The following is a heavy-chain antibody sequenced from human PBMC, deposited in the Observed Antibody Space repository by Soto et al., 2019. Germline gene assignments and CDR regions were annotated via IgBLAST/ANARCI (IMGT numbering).Heavy chain of an antibody. J-gene: IGHJ3*02. V-gene: IGHV3-33*01. D-gene: IGHD6-13*01. CDR2: IWYDGGNK. Sequence: PCGSLRLSCAASGFNFSSYGMHWVRLAPGKGLEWVAVIWYDGGNKYYADSVKGRFTISRDNSKSTLYLQMNSLRAEDTAVYYCARPPPGSSWDAFDIWGQGTMVT. CDR1: GFNFSSYG. CDR3: ARPPPGSSWDAFDI.